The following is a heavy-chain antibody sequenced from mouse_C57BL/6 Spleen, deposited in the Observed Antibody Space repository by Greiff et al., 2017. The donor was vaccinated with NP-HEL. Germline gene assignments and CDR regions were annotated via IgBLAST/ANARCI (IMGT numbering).Heavy chain of an antibody. Sequence: EVQRVESGGGLVQPKGSLKLSCAASGFTFNTYAMHWVRQAPGKGLEWVARIRSKSSNYATYYADSVKDRFTISRDDSQSMLYLQMNNLKTEDTAMYYCVRERRIYYGNYFDYWGQGTTLTVSS. CDR3: VRERRIYYGNYFDY. V-gene: IGHV10-3*01. CDR1: GFTFNTYA. J-gene: IGHJ2*01. D-gene: IGHD2-1*01. CDR2: IRSKSSNYAT.